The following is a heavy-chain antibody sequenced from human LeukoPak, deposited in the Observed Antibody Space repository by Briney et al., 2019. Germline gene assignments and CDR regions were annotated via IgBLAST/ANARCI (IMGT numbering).Heavy chain of an antibody. J-gene: IGHJ5*02. CDR3: AHWYTIFFLGGWFDP. Sequence: GCGPTLASPTQGLTVTCTFTGLLLSTRGAGVGWIRLPPGKALKCHALIYWDDYKLYSPSLKSRLTITKDTSKNQVVLTMTNMDPVDTATYYCAHWYTIFFLGGWFDPWGQGTLVTVSS. CDR2: IYWDDYK. V-gene: IGHV2-5*02. D-gene: IGHD3-9*01. CDR1: GLLLSTRGAG.